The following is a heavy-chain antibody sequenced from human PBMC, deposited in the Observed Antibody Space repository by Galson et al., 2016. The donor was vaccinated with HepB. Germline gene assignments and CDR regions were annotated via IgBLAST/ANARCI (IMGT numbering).Heavy chain of an antibody. Sequence: SVKVSCKASGYIFSGYYIYWVRQAPGQGLEWMGWISAYNGNTNYAQKFQGRVTMTRDTSTTTAYMELRSLRYDDKAVYYCAIRGGDGYNLLDYWGQGTLVTVSS. J-gene: IGHJ4*02. CDR2: ISAYNGNT. CDR3: AIRGGDGYNLLDY. V-gene: IGHV1-18*04. D-gene: IGHD5-24*01. CDR1: GYIFSGYY.